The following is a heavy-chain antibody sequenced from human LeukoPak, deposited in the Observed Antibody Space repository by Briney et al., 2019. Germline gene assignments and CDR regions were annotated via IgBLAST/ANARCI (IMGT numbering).Heavy chain of an antibody. D-gene: IGHD3-10*01. Sequence: GGSLRLSCAASGFTFSSYEMNWVRQAPGKGLEWVSYISSSGSTIYYADSVKGRFTISRDNSKNTLDLQMNSLRAEDTAVYYCARDSLMLRGPLVIYYFDFWGQGTLVTVSS. CDR3: ARDSLMLRGPLVIYYFDF. CDR2: ISSSGSTI. V-gene: IGHV3-48*03. J-gene: IGHJ4*02. CDR1: GFTFSSYE.